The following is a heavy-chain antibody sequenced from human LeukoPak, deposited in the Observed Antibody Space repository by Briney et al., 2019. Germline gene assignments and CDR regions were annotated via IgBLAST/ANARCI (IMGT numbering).Heavy chain of an antibody. D-gene: IGHD6-19*01. CDR2: ISDDGYTT. CDR1: GFTFSSYA. J-gene: IGHJ4*02. CDR3: ANRAVAGTRPFDY. Sequence: PGGSLRLSCAASGFTFSSYAMNWVRQAPGKGLEWVSVISDDGYTTFYADSVKGRFTISRDNSKRTLYLHMNSLRADDTAVYYCANRAVAGTRPFDYWGQGTLVTVSS. V-gene: IGHV3-23*01.